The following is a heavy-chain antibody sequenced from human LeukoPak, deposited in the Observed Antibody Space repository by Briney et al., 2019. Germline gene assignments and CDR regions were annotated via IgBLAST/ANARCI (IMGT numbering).Heavy chain of an antibody. J-gene: IGHJ4*02. Sequence: ASVQVSCKTSGYTFSDYYIHWVRQAPGQGLEWMGWIVPHSGGTKYAQKFQGRVTMTRDTSISTACMELSRLRCDDTAVYYCATLGATSFDYWGQGALVTVSS. CDR3: ATLGATSFDY. D-gene: IGHD1-26*01. CDR2: IVPHSGGT. CDR1: GYTFSDYY. V-gene: IGHV1-2*02.